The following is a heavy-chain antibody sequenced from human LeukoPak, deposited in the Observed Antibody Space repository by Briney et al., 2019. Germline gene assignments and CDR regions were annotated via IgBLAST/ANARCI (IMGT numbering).Heavy chain of an antibody. V-gene: IGHV1-18*01. J-gene: IGHJ4*02. CDR2: ISPYNGDT. CDR3: GRVEMATTKDY. CDR1: GYTLTLYG. Sequence: GASVKVSCKASGYTLTLYGITWVRQAPGQGLEWMGWISPYNGDTNYGQNLQGRVTMTTDTSTSTAYMELRSLRSDDTAVYYCGRVEMATTKDYWGQGTLVTVSS. D-gene: IGHD5-24*01.